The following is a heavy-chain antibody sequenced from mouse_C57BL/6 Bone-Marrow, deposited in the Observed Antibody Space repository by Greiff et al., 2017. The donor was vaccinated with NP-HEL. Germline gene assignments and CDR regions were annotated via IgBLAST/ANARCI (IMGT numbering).Heavy chain of an antibody. Sequence: EVQLVESGGGLVKPGGSLKLSCAASGFTFSDYGMHWVRQAPEKGLEWVAYISSGSSTIYYADTVKGRFTISRDNAKNTLFLQMTSLRSEDTAMYYCARERTGSYWYFEVWGTGTTLTASS. V-gene: IGHV5-17*01. CDR2: ISSGSSTI. CDR1: GFTFSDYG. CDR3: ARERTGSYWYFEV. D-gene: IGHD4-1*01. J-gene: IGHJ1*03.